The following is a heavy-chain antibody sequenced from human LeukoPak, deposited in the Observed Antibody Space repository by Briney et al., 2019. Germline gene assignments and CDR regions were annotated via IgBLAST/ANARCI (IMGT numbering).Heavy chain of an antibody. CDR2: VDPSDSYT. CDR1: GYSFTSYW. CDR3: ATGVGDTAMVIDY. J-gene: IGHJ4*02. Sequence: KTGESLSLSCKGSGYSFTSYWINWVRQMPGKGLEWRGRVDPSDSYTNYSPSFQGNVSVSTEKSISTAYLQWNSLKASDTGTYYCATGVGDTAMVIDYWGQGTLVPVSS. V-gene: IGHV5-10-1*01. D-gene: IGHD5-18*01.